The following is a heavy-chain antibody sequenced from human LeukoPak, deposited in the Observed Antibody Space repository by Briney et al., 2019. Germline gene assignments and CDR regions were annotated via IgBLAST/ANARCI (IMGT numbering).Heavy chain of an antibody. CDR1: GGSISSYY. J-gene: IGHJ3*02. CDR3: AGDELALNALDI. CDR2: ISHIGST. V-gene: IGHV4-59*01. Sequence: SENLSPTSTVSGGSISSYYWSWIRQPPGKGLEWIGYISHIGSTNYSPSLKSRVIISVDTSKNQFSLRLSSVTAADTAVYYCAGDELALNALDIWGQGTMVTVSP. D-gene: IGHD1-7*01.